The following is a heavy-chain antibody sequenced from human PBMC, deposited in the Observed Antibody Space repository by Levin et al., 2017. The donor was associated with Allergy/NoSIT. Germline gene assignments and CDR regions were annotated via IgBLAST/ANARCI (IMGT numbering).Heavy chain of an antibody. CDR1: GGSFSGYY. D-gene: IGHD3-10*01. Sequence: PSETLSLTCAVYGGSFSGYYWSWIRQPPGKGLEWIGEINHSGSTNYNPSLKSRVTISVDTSKNQFSLKLSSVTAADTAVYYCARGGVWFGPQDYWGQGTLVTVSS. CDR2: INHSGST. CDR3: ARGGVWFGPQDY. J-gene: IGHJ4*02. V-gene: IGHV4-34*01.